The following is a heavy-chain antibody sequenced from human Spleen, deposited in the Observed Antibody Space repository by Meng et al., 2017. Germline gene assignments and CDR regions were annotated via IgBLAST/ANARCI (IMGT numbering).Heavy chain of an antibody. CDR3: ARGPTTVAHDFDY. Sequence: VQLQQGGAVLLKPSDALSLPCVVSVCSVSDYDWGWTRQPPGKGLGWIGEINHRGNTNYNSFLESRVTISVDTSQNSLSLKLSSVTAADSAVYYCARGPTTVAHDFDYWGQGTLVTVSS. J-gene: IGHJ4*02. CDR1: VCSVSDYD. CDR2: INHRGNT. V-gene: IGHV4-34*01. D-gene: IGHD4-11*01.